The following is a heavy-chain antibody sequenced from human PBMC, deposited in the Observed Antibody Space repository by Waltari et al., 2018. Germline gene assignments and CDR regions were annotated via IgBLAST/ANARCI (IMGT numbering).Heavy chain of an antibody. Sequence: EVQLLESGGGLVQPGGSLRLSCAASGFTFSSYAMSWVRQAPGKGLEWVSAISGSGGSTYDADSVKGRFTISRDNSKNTLYLQRNSLRAEDTAVYYCAKGKTYYYDSSGYYYFDYWGQGTLVTVSS. CDR2: ISGSGGST. V-gene: IGHV3-23*01. J-gene: IGHJ4*02. CDR1: GFTFSSYA. D-gene: IGHD3-22*01. CDR3: AKGKTYYYDSSGYYYFDY.